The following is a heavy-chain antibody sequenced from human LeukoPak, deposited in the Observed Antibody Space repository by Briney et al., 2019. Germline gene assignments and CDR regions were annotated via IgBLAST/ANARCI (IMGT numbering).Heavy chain of an antibody. D-gene: IGHD2-2*01. CDR2: VKQDGSEK. CDR3: ATTAVVPAATYYMDV. Sequence: EGSLRLSCAASGFTFSSYWMSWVRQAPGKGLEWVANVKQDGSEKYYVDSVKGRFTISRDNAKNSLYLQMNSLRAEDTAVYYCATTAVVPAATYYMDVWGKGTTVTVSS. CDR1: GFTFSSYW. J-gene: IGHJ6*03. V-gene: IGHV3-7*01.